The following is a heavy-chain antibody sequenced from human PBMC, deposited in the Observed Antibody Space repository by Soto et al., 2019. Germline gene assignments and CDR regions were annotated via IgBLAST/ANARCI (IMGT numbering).Heavy chain of an antibody. CDR3: SREWAADDPEILDAFDM. J-gene: IGHJ3*02. V-gene: IGHV3-21*01. CDR2: VSTTSTYI. CDR1: GFTFSAYS. Sequence: GGALRLSCAASGFTFSAYSMNWVRQAPGKGLEWVSSVSTTSTYIYYADSVKGRFTISRDNDKNSLYLKMNSLRAEDTAVYYCSREWAADDPEILDAFDMWGLGKMVTVSS. D-gene: IGHD2-15*01.